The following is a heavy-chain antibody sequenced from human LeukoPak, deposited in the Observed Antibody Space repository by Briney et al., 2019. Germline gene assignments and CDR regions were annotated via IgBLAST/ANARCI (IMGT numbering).Heavy chain of an antibody. CDR3: ARRPIAARPGNFDY. J-gene: IGHJ4*02. V-gene: IGHV1-8*03. Sequence: ASVKVSCKASGYTFTSYDINWVRQATGQGLEWMGWMNPNSGNTGYAQKFQGRVTITRNTSISTAYMELSSLRSEDTAVYYCARRPIAARPGNFDYWGQGTLVTVSS. D-gene: IGHD6-6*01. CDR2: MNPNSGNT. CDR1: GYTFTSYD.